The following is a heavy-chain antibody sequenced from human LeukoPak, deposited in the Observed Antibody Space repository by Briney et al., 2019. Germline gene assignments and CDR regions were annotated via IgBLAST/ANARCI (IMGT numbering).Heavy chain of an antibody. V-gene: IGHV3-30*04. D-gene: IGHD6-19*01. J-gene: IGHJ4*02. CDR3: ARGGTYSSGWNY. CDR2: ISYDGRSK. CDR1: GFTFSSYA. Sequence: GRSLRLSCAASGFTFSSYAIHWVRQAPGKGLEWVAVISYDGRSKYYADSVEGRFTISRDNSKNTLYLQMNSLRAEDTAYYYCARGGTYSSGWNYWGQGALVTVSS.